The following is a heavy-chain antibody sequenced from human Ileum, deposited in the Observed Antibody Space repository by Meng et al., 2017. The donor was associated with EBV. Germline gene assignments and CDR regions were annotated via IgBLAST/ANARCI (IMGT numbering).Heavy chain of an antibody. D-gene: IGHD1-26*01. V-gene: IGHV4-28*01. Sequence: QVQLQESGPGLVKPSDTLSLTCAVSGYSISTTNWWGWIRQPPGKGLEWSGHIYYSGTTYNNPSLKSRVTMSIDPSKNQFSLKLSSVTAVDTAVYYCARNSESGSYIDYWGLGTLVTVSS. CDR1: GYSISTTNW. CDR3: ARNSESGSYIDY. J-gene: IGHJ4*02. CDR2: IYYSGTT.